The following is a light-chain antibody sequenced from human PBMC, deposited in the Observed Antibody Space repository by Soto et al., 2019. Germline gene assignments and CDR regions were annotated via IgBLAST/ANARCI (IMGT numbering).Light chain of an antibody. CDR3: QQYYSTPWT. Sequence: DIVMTQSPDSLAVSLGERATINCKSRHSVLYTSNNKNYLAWYQQKPGQPPKLLIHWASIRESGVPDRFSGSGSGTDFTLTINSLQAEDVAVYYCQQYYSTPWTFGQGTKVDIK. V-gene: IGKV4-1*01. J-gene: IGKJ1*01. CDR1: HSVLYTSNNKNY. CDR2: WAS.